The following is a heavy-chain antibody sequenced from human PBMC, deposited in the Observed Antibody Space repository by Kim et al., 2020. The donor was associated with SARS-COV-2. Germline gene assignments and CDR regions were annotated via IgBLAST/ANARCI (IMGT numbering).Heavy chain of an antibody. D-gene: IGHD1-7*01. CDR3: AKGRTKTGTHFDY. J-gene: IGHJ4*02. Sequence: YADSVKGRFTISRDNSKNALYLQMNSLRAEDTAVYYCAKGRTKTGTHFDYWGQGTLVTVSS. V-gene: IGHV3-23*01.